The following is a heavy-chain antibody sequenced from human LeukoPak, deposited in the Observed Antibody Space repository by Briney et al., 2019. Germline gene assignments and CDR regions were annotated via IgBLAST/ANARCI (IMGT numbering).Heavy chain of an antibody. V-gene: IGHV1-2*02. CDR2: IDPKSGGT. D-gene: IGHD6-19*01. J-gene: IGHJ4*02. CDR3: VRDMDRGQWLIRPYN. Sequence: GASVKVSCKASGGTFSSYVINWVRQAPGQGLEWMGWIDPKSGGTKYAQKFQGRVTMTRDMSISTAYMDLRRLKSDDTAVYYCVRDMDRGQWLIRPYNWGQGTLVTVSS. CDR1: GGTFSSYV.